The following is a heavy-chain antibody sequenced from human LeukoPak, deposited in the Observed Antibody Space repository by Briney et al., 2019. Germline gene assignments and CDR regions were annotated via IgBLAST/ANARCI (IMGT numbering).Heavy chain of an antibody. V-gene: IGHV4-4*07. Sequence: SETLSLTCVVSGGSFSGYYWRWIRQTAGKGLEWIGRLYPGVSTNYNPSLKSRVTMSVDTSKNQFALKLSAVTAADTAVYYCARLKFYDSTGYSPGHYMDVWGKGTTVTVSS. CDR2: LYPGVST. CDR3: ARLKFYDSTGYSPGHYMDV. J-gene: IGHJ6*03. CDR1: GGSFSGYY. D-gene: IGHD3-22*01.